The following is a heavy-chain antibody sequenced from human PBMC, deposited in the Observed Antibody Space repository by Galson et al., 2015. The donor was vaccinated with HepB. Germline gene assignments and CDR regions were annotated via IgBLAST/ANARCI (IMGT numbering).Heavy chain of an antibody. J-gene: IGHJ4*02. CDR1: GGTFSSYT. CDR3: AREWGEVRNYYDSSDPFDY. Sequence: SVKVSCKASGGTFSSYTISWVRRAPGQGLEWMGRIIPILGIANYAQKFQGRVTITADKSTSTAYMELSSLRSEDTAVYYCAREWGEVRNYYDSSDPFDYWGQGTLVTVSS. V-gene: IGHV1-69*04. CDR2: IIPILGIA. D-gene: IGHD3-22*01.